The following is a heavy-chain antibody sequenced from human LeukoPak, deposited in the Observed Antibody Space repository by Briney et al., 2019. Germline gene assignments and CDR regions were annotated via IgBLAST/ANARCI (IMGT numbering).Heavy chain of an antibody. J-gene: IGHJ4*02. D-gene: IGHD3-10*01. CDR1: GFTFSSYD. V-gene: IGHV3-13*01. CDR2: IDTAGDT. CDR3: TTDPWPVYYGSGSYYKDFDY. Sequence: GASLRLSCPASGFTFSSYDMHSVRQATGKGLEWVSAIDTAGDTYYPGSVKGRFTISIENAKNSLYLQMNSLRAGDTAVYYCTTDPWPVYYGSGSYYKDFDYWGQGTLVTVSS.